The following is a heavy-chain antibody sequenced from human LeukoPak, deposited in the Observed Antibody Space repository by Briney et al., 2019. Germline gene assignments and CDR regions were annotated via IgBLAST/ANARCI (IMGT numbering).Heavy chain of an antibody. D-gene: IGHD2-15*01. CDR1: GYTFTSYG. Sequence: ASVKVSCKASGYTFTSYGISWVRQAPGQGVEWMGWISSYNGNTNYAQKLHCRVTMTTDTSTSTAYMELRSLRSDDTAVYYCARDHCSGGSCLYNWFDPWGQGTLVTVSS. V-gene: IGHV1-18*01. CDR3: ARDHCSGGSCLYNWFDP. CDR2: ISSYNGNT. J-gene: IGHJ5*02.